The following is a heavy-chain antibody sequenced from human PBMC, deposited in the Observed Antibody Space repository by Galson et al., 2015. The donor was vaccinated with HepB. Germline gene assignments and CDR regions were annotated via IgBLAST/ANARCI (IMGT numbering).Heavy chain of an antibody. D-gene: IGHD6-13*01. Sequence: SLRLSCAASGFTFSSYWMHWVRQAPGKGLVWVSRISDDGSSTTYADSVKGRCTIYRDNARNTLNLQMNSLRAEDTAVYYCVRGGVAAYSSSWYDYWGQGTLVTVSS. CDR1: GFTFSSYW. CDR2: ISDDGSST. J-gene: IGHJ4*02. V-gene: IGHV3-74*01. CDR3: VRGGVAAYSSSWYDY.